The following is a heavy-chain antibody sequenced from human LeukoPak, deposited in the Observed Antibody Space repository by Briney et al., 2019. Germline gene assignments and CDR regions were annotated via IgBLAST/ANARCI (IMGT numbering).Heavy chain of an antibody. Sequence: GGSLRLSCSASGFTFSSYAMHWVRQAPGKGLEYVSAISSNGGSTYYADSVKGRFTISRDNSKNTLYLQMSSLRAEDTAVYYCVKGPYGDPYYYGMDVWGQGTTVTVSS. J-gene: IGHJ6*02. CDR1: GFTFSSYA. V-gene: IGHV3-64D*06. D-gene: IGHD4-17*01. CDR2: ISSNGGST. CDR3: VKGPYGDPYYYGMDV.